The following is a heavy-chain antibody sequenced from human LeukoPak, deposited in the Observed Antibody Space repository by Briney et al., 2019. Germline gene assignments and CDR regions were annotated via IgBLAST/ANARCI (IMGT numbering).Heavy chain of an antibody. D-gene: IGHD3-10*01. CDR1: GFTFSSYA. CDR2: ISGSGGST. Sequence: PGGSLRLSCAASGFTFSSYAMSWVRQAPGKGLEWVSAISGSGGSTYYADSVKGRFTISRDNSKNTLYLQMNSLRAEDTAVYYCADQDGSGTQTYNKGLEHWGQGTLVTVSS. V-gene: IGHV3-23*01. CDR3: ADQDGSGTQTYNKGLEH. J-gene: IGHJ1*01.